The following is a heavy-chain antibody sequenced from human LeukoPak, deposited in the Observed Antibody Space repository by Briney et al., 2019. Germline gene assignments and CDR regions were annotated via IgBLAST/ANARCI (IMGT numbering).Heavy chain of an antibody. V-gene: IGHV3-33*01. CDR2: IWYDGSNK. J-gene: IGHJ4*02. CDR1: GSTFSSYG. CDR3: VRSSMAAAGPFDC. Sequence: GGSLRPSCAASGSTFSSYGMHWVRQAPGKGLEWVTVIWYDGSNKYYADSVKGRFTISRDNSKNTLYLQMNSLRAEDTAVYYCVRSSMAAAGPFDCWGQGILVTVSS. D-gene: IGHD6-13*01.